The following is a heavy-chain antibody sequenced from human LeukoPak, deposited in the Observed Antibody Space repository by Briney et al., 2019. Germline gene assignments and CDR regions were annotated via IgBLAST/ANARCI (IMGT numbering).Heavy chain of an antibody. CDR3: AKDGQLAAAGDY. J-gene: IGHJ4*02. D-gene: IGHD6-13*01. CDR2: ISYDGSNK. Sequence: GRSLRLSCAASGFTFSSYGMHWVRQAPGKGLEWVAVISYDGSNKYYADSVKGRFTISRDNSKNTLYLQMNSLRAEDTAVYYCAKDGQLAAAGDYWGQGTLVTVSS. V-gene: IGHV3-30*18. CDR1: GFTFSSYG.